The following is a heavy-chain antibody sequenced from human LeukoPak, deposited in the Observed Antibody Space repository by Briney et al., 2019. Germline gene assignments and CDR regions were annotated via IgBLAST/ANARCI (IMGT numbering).Heavy chain of an antibody. D-gene: IGHD4-17*01. CDR3: VFYGDRFDY. V-gene: IGHV3-30*03. J-gene: IGHJ4*02. Sequence: GGSLRLSCAASGFTFSSYGMHWVRQAPGKGLEWVAVISYDGSNKYYADSVKGRFTISRDNSKNTLYLQMNSLRAEDTAVYYCVFYGDRFDYWGQGTLVTVSS. CDR2: ISYDGSNK. CDR1: GFTFSSYG.